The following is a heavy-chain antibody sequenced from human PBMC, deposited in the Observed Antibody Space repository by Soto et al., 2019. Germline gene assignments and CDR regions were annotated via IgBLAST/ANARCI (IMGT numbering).Heavy chain of an antibody. J-gene: IGHJ4*02. CDR1: GGSISSGDYY. CDR2: IYYSGST. Sequence: SETLSLTCTVSGGSISSGDYYWSWIRQPPGKGLEWIGYIYYSGSTYYNPSLKSRVTISVDASKNQFSLKLSSVTAADTAVYYCARDWADTDMVSFGIDYWGQGTLVTVSS. D-gene: IGHD5-18*01. V-gene: IGHV4-30-4*01. CDR3: ARDWADTDMVSFGIDY.